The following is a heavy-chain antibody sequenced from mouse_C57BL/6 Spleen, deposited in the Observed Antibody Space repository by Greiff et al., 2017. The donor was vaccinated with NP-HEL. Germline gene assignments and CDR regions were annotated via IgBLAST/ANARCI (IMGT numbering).Heavy chain of an antibody. CDR1: GFTFSSYA. D-gene: IGHD1-3*01. J-gene: IGHJ1*03. Sequence: EVMLVESGEGLVKPGGSLKLSCAASGFTFSSYAMSWVRQTPEKRLEWVAYISSGGDYIYYADTVKGRFTISRDNARNTLYLQMSSLKSEDTAMYYCTRDPRSSWYFDVWGTGTTVTVSS. V-gene: IGHV5-9-1*02. CDR3: TRDPRSSWYFDV. CDR2: ISSGGDYI.